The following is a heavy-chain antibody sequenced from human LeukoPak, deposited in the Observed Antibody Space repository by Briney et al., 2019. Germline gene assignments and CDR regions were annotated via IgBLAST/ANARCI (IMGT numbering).Heavy chain of an antibody. Sequence: SETLSLTCTVSGGSISSYYWSWIRQPPGKGLKWIGYIYYSGSTNYNPSLKSRVTISVDTSKNQFSLKLSSVTAADTAVYYCARDMGYSSSWYLGYWGQGTLVTVSS. CDR3: ARDMGYSSSWYLGY. J-gene: IGHJ4*02. V-gene: IGHV4-59*01. CDR1: GGSISSYY. CDR2: IYYSGST. D-gene: IGHD6-13*01.